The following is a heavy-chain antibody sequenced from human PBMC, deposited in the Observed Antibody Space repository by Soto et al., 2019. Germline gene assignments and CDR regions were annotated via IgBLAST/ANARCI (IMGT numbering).Heavy chain of an antibody. D-gene: IGHD6-19*01. J-gene: IGHJ6*02. V-gene: IGHV1-69*01. CDR1: RVAFSKFI. CDR2: IIPIFGTA. Sequence: QAQLEQSGGEVKKPGSSVKVSCKASRVAFSKFIVTWVRQAPGLGLEWVGGIIPIFGTANYAQKFQGRVTITADESTSTSYIEVNNLRSEDTAVYYCAKVRYSSPMGYYYGMDVWGQGPTVTVSS. CDR3: AKVRYSSPMGYYYGMDV.